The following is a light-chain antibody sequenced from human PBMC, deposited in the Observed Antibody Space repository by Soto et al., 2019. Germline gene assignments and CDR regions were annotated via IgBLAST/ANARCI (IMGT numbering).Light chain of an antibody. V-gene: IGKV1-9*01. CDR1: QGISSY. Sequence: DIQLTQSPSFLSASVGDRVTITCRASQGISSYLAWYQQEPGKAPKLLIYAASTLQSGVPSRFSGSGSGTEFTLTISSLQPEDFATYYCQQLDSYPLTCGGGTKGEIK. J-gene: IGKJ4*01. CDR2: AAS. CDR3: QQLDSYPLT.